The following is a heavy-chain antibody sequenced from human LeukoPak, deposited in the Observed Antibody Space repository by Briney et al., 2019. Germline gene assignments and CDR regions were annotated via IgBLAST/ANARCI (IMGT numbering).Heavy chain of an antibody. D-gene: IGHD6-13*01. Sequence: GGSLRLSCAASGFTFSSYIMSWVRQAPGKGLEWVSSISTSSSYIYYADSVKGRFTISRDNAKKSLYLQMNSLRAEDTAVYYCARAPAAAGTDAFDIWGQGTMVTVSS. CDR2: ISTSSSYI. CDR1: GFTFSSYI. V-gene: IGHV3-21*01. CDR3: ARAPAAAGTDAFDI. J-gene: IGHJ3*02.